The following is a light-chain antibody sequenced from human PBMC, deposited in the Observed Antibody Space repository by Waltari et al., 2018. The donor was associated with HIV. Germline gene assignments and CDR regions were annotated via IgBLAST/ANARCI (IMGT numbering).Light chain of an antibody. CDR1: RSDFGSYNL. CDR3: CSYAGTSTVV. J-gene: IGLJ2*01. CDR2: EVS. Sequence: QSALTQPASVSGSPGQSMTISCTGTRSDFGSYNLVPWYQQHPGKAPKLMIYEVSKRPSGVSNRFSGSKSGNTASLTISGLQAEDEADYYCCSYAGTSTVVFGGGTKLTVL. V-gene: IGLV2-23*02.